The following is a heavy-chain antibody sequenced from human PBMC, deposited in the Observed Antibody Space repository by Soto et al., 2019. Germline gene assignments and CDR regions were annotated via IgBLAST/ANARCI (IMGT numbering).Heavy chain of an antibody. Sequence: GSLRLSCVVSGFSISSYWMDWARQVPGKGLEWVANINQDGSEIYYVDSVKGRFTISRDNAKNSLYLEMNSLRAEDTAVYHCSRSLDVWGQGTTVTVSS. V-gene: IGHV3-7*05. CDR1: GFSISSYW. J-gene: IGHJ6*02. CDR2: INQDGSEI. CDR3: SRSLDV.